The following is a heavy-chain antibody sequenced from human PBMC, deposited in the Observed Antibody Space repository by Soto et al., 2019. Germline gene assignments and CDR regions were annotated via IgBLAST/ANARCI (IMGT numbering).Heavy chain of an antibody. CDR2: ISAYNVNT. D-gene: IGHD5-18*01. CDR1: GYTFTSYG. Sequence: QVQLVQSGAEVKKPGASVKVSCKASGYTFTSYGISWVRQAPGQGLEWMGWISAYNVNTNYAQKLQGRVTMTTDPSTSTAQMELRSLRSDDTAVYDCARQRIQLWQYYFDYWGQGTLDTVSS. J-gene: IGHJ4*02. CDR3: ARQRIQLWQYYFDY. V-gene: IGHV1-18*01.